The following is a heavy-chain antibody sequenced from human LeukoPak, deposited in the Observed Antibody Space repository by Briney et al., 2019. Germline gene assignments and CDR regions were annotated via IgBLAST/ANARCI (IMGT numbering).Heavy chain of an antibody. CDR3: ARGNGYSGWFDP. V-gene: IGHV4-59*01. Sequence: SETLSLTCTVSGGSISSYYWSWIRQPPGKGLEWIGYIYYSGGTNYNPSLKSRVTISVDTSKNQFSLKLSSVTAADTAVYYCARGNGYSGWFDPWGQGTLVTVSS. D-gene: IGHD5-24*01. J-gene: IGHJ5*02. CDR2: IYYSGGT. CDR1: GGSISSYY.